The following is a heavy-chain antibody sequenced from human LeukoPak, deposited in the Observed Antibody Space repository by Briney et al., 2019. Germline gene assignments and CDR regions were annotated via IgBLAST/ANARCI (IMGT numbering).Heavy chain of an antibody. CDR1: DGSISSGNYF. CDR2: IYYSGST. J-gene: IGHJ4*02. CDR3: ARVGISECGGDCYYFDY. Sequence: PSQTLSLTCTVSDGSISSGNYFWSGIRQHPGKGLEWIGYIYYSGSTYYNPSLKSRVSISVDTSKNQFSLRLSSVTAADTAVYYCARVGISECGGDCYYFDYWGQGTLVTVSS. D-gene: IGHD2-21*02. V-gene: IGHV4-31*03.